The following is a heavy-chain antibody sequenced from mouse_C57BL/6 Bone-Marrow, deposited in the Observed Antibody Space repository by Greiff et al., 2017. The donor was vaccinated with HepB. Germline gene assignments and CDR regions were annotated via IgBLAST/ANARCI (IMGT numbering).Heavy chain of an antibody. D-gene: IGHD2-14*01. CDR2: IWSGGST. CDR3: ARNRGIGYAMDY. CDR1: GFSLTSYG. V-gene: IGHV2-2*01. J-gene: IGHJ4*01. Sequence: VQVVESGPGLVQPSQSLSISCTVSGFSLTSYGVHWVRQSPGKGLEWLGVIWSGGSTDYNAAFISRLSISKDNSKSQVFFKMNSLQADDTAIYYCARNRGIGYAMDYWGQGTSVTVSS.